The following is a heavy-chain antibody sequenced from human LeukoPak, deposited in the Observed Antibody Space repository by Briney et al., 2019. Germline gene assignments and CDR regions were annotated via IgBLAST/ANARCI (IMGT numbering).Heavy chain of an antibody. CDR2: IIPIFGTA. CDR1: GGTFSSYA. J-gene: IGHJ5*02. Sequence: ASVKVSCNASGGTFSSYAISWVRQAPGQGLEWMGGIIPIFGTANYAQNFQGRVTITTDESTSTAYMELSSLRSEDTAVYYCARDGMGVMTTVTTSWFDPWGQGTLVTVSS. D-gene: IGHD4-17*01. V-gene: IGHV1-69*05. CDR3: ARDGMGVMTTVTTSWFDP.